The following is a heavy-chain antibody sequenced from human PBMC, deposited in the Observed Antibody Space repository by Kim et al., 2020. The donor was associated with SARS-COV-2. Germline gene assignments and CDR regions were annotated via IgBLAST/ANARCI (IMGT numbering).Heavy chain of an antibody. Sequence: GGSLRLSCAASGFTFSDYYMSWIRQAPGKGLEWVSYISSSSSYTNYADSVKGRFTISRDNAKNSLYLQMNSLRAEDTAVYYCARGRHYYDSSGYYLDYWGQGTLVTVSS. J-gene: IGHJ4*02. CDR2: ISSSSSYT. V-gene: IGHV3-11*05. D-gene: IGHD3-22*01. CDR1: GFTFSDYY. CDR3: ARGRHYYDSSGYYLDY.